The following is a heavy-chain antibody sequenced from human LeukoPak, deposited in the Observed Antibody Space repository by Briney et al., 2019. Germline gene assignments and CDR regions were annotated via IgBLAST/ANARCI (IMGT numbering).Heavy chain of an antibody. CDR1: GFTFSSYG. D-gene: IGHD5-12*01. J-gene: IGHJ6*02. CDR2: IWYDGSNK. Sequence: GGSLRLSCAASGFTFSSYGMHWVRQAPGKGLEGVAVIWYDGSNKYYADSVKGRFTISRDNSKNTLYLQMNSLRAEDTAVYYCARENSGYDYDYYYYGMDVWGQGTTVTVSS. CDR3: ARENSGYDYDYYYYGMDV. V-gene: IGHV3-33*01.